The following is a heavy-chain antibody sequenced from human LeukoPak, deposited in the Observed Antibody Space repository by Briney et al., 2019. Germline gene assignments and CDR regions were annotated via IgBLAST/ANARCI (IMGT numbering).Heavy chain of an antibody. CDR3: ARHARYFYYFDY. D-gene: IGHD1-14*01. V-gene: IGHV4-34*01. CDR1: GGSFSGYY. CDR2: INHSGST. J-gene: IGHJ4*02. Sequence: PSETLSLTCAVYGGSFSGYYWSWIRQPPGKGLEWIGEINHSGSTNYNPSLKSRVTISVDTSKNQFPLKLSSVTAADTAVYYCARHARYFYYFDYWGQGTLVTVSS.